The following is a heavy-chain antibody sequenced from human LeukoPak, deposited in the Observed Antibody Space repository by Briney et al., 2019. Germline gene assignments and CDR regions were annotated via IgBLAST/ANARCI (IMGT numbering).Heavy chain of an antibody. D-gene: IGHD3-22*01. CDR3: ARGPMDYYDSSGYQDY. J-gene: IGHJ4*02. V-gene: IGHV4-39*07. CDR2: IYYSGST. CDR1: GGFISSSSYY. Sequence: SETLSLTCTVSGGFISSSSYYWGWLRQPPGKGLEWIGSIYYSGSTYYNPSLKSRVTISVDTSKTQFSLKLSSVTAADTAVYYCARGPMDYYDSSGYQDYWGQGTLVTVSS.